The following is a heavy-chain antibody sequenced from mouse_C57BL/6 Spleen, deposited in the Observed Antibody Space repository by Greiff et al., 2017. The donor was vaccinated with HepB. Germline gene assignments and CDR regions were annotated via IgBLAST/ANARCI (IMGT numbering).Heavy chain of an antibody. J-gene: IGHJ2*01. CDR1: GYAFTNYL. CDR3: AKRGDYDYDDGYFDY. CDR2: IIPGSGGT. D-gene: IGHD2-4*01. V-gene: IGHV1-54*01. Sequence: QVQLQQSGAELVRPGTSVKVSCKASGYAFTNYLIEWVKQRPGQGLEWIGVIIPGSGGTNYTEKFKGKATLTADKSSSTAYMQLSSLTSEDSAVYYCAKRGDYDYDDGYFDYWGQGTTHTVSS.